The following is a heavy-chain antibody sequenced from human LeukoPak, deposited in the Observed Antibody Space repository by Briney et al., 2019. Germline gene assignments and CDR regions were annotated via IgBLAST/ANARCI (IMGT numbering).Heavy chain of an antibody. CDR2: IYYSGST. D-gene: IGHD1-26*01. Sequence: SETLSLTCTVSGGSISNYYWTWIRQPLGKGLEWIGCIYYSGSTNYSPSLKSRLTISVDTSKNQFSLKLRSVTPADTAVYYCAREGWTYSPFDYWGQGTLVTVSS. V-gene: IGHV4-59*01. CDR3: AREGWTYSPFDY. CDR1: GGSISNYY. J-gene: IGHJ4*02.